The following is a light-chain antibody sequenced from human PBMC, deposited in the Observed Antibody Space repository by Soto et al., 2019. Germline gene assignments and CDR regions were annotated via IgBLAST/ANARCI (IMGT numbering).Light chain of an antibody. CDR1: QSVTSN. Sequence: EIVMTQSPASLSVSPGEGATLSCRASQSVTSNLAWYQQKPGQAPRLLIYVASTRATGIPARFSGSGSGTEFNLSNSSLQSEDFAVYYCQQYNNWPPTFGQGTKLEIK. J-gene: IGKJ2*01. CDR2: VAS. CDR3: QQYNNWPPT. V-gene: IGKV3-15*01.